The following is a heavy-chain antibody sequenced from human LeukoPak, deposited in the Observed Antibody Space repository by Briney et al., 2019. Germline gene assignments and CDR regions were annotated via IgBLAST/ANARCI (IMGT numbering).Heavy chain of an antibody. J-gene: IGHJ4*02. CDR2: ISGGGDIT. D-gene: IGHD1-26*01. CDR3: ARKGSGTFFDY. Sequence: GGSLRLSCAASRFNFIDYSMNWVRQAPGKGLEWVSAISGGGDITYYADSVRGRFTISRDNSKNTLYLQMNSLRTEDTAVYYCARKGSGTFFDYWGQGTLVTVSS. V-gene: IGHV3-23*01. CDR1: RFNFIDYS.